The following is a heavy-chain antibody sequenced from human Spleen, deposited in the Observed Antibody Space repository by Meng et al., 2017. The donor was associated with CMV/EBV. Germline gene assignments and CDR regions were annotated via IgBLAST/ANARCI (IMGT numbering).Heavy chain of an antibody. CDR2: INPNSGGT. CDR3: ARSYDFWSGYYPSDYGMDV. Sequence: ASVKVSCKASGYTFTGYYMFWVRQAPGQGLEWMGWINPNSGGTKYAQKFQGRVTMTRDTSISTACLELSRLRSDDSAVYYCARSYDFWSGYYPSDYGMDVWVQGTTVTVSS. D-gene: IGHD3-3*01. V-gene: IGHV1-2*02. CDR1: GYTFTGYY. J-gene: IGHJ6*02.